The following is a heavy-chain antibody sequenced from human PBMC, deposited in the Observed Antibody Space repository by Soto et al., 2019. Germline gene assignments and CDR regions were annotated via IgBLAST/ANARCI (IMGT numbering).Heavy chain of an antibody. V-gene: IGHV3-73*02. D-gene: IGHD3-22*01. CDR2: SRSKANNYAT. CDR3: ASLIYDSSNFYDNHY. Sequence: EVQLVESGGGLVQPGGSLRLSCAASGFTFSGSSMHWVRQASGKGLEWVARSRSKANNYATTYAASVKGRFTISRDESKNTTYLQMNSLKTEDTAIYYCASLIYDSSNFYDNHYWGQGTLVTVSS. J-gene: IGHJ4*02. CDR1: GFTFSGSS.